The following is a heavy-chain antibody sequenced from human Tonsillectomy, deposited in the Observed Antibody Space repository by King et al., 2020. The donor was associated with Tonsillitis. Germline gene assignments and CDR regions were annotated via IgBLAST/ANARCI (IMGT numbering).Heavy chain of an antibody. J-gene: IGHJ3*02. V-gene: IGHV3-23*04. D-gene: IGHD6-13*01. CDR1: GFTFSSYA. CDR2: ISGSGGST. CDR3: AKFSAVQSGWDAFDI. Sequence: VQLVESGGGLVQPGGSLRLSCAASGFTFSSYAMSWVRQAPGKGLEWGSAISGSGGSTYYADSGKGRFTISIDNSKTTLYLQMNSLRAEDTAVYYCAKFSAVQSGWDAFDIWGQGTMVTVSS.